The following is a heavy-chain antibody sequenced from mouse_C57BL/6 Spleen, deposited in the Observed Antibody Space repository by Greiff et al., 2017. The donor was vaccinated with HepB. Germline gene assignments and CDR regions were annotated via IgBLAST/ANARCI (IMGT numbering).Heavy chain of an antibody. D-gene: IGHD2-4*01. CDR2: INPNNGGT. CDR3: ARDDYDETFAY. CDR1: GYTFTDYY. V-gene: IGHV1-26*01. J-gene: IGHJ3*01. Sequence: EVQLQQSGPELVKPGASVKISCKASGYTFTDYYMNWVKQSHGKSLEWIGDINPNNGGTSYNQKFKGKATLTVDKSSSTAYMELRSLTSEDSAVYYCARDDYDETFAYWGQGTLVTVSA.